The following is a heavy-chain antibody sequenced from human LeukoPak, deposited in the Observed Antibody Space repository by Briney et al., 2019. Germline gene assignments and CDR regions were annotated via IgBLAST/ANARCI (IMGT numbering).Heavy chain of an antibody. Sequence: PGGSLRLSCAASGFSFDSYTVNWVRQAPGKGLEWVSSISSSSTYIHYADSVKGRFTISRDNAKNSLYLQMNSLRAEDTAVFYCARSSYCTSTNCNVPFVYWGQGTLVTVSS. V-gene: IGHV3-21*01. CDR2: ISSSSTYI. D-gene: IGHD2-2*01. J-gene: IGHJ4*02. CDR1: GFSFDSYT. CDR3: ARSSYCTSTNCNVPFVY.